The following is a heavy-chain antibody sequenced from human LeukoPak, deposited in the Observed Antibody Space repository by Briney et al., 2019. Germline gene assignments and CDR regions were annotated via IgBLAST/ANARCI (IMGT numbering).Heavy chain of an antibody. Sequence: GGSLRLSCAASGFTFSSYAMSWVRQAPGKGLEWVSAISGSGGSTYYADSVKGRLTISRDNSKNTLYLQMNSLRAEDTAVYYCAKDSDYDILTGYFSLDAFDIWGQGTMVTVSS. J-gene: IGHJ3*02. D-gene: IGHD3-9*01. CDR1: GFTFSSYA. V-gene: IGHV3-23*01. CDR3: AKDSDYDILTGYFSLDAFDI. CDR2: ISGSGGST.